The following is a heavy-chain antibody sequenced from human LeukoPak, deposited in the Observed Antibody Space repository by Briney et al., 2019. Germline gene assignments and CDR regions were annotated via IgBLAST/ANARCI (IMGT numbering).Heavy chain of an antibody. J-gene: IGHJ3*02. V-gene: IGHV3-30*02. CDR3: AKDPQDAFDI. CDR2: IRYDGSNK. CDR1: GFTFSSYG. Sequence: GGSLRLSCAASGFTFSSYGIHWVRQAPGKGLEWVAFIRYDGSNKYYADSVKGRFTISRDNSKNTLYLQMNSLRAEDTAVYYCAKDPQDAFDIWGQGTMVTVSS.